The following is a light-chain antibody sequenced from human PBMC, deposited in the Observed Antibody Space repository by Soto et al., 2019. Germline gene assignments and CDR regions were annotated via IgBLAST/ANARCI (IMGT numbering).Light chain of an antibody. J-gene: IGLJ2*01. CDR1: SSNIGRNY. V-gene: IGLV1-44*01. CDR2: STN. Sequence: QSVLTQPPSASGTPGQRVTISCSGSSSNIGRNYVTWYQQVPGTAPKLLIYSTNQRPSEVPDRFSGSKSGTSASLAISGLQSEDEADYHCATWDDSVTGVVFGGGTKLTVL. CDR3: ATWDDSVTGVV.